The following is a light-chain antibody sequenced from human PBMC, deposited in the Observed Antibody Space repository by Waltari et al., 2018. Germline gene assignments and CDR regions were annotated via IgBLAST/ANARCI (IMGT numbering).Light chain of an antibody. J-gene: IGKJ4*01. CDR2: TAS. V-gene: IGKV1-39*01. Sequence: DIQMTQSPSSLSASVGDRVTITCRASQSISYYLTWYQHKPGRAPKLLIYTASSLQGGVPSRFSGSGSGTDFTLTISSLQPDDFATYYCQQSYSSPTFGGGTKVEI. CDR1: QSISYY. CDR3: QQSYSSPT.